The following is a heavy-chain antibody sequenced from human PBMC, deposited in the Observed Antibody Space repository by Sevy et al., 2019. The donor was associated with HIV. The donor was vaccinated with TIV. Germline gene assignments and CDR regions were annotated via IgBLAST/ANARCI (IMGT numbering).Heavy chain of an antibody. CDR3: VRGRLGELSFHPFWYFDL. D-gene: IGHD3-16*02. V-gene: IGHV4-30-2*01. J-gene: IGHJ2*01. CDR2: IYHSGTT. Sequence: SETLSLTCAVSGVSISSGGYSWSWIRQPPGKGLRWLGYIYHSGTTYYNPSLESRVTMSIDKSVNQFSLRLASVTAADTAVYFCVRGRLGELSFHPFWYFDLWGRGTLVTVSS. CDR1: GVSISSGGYS.